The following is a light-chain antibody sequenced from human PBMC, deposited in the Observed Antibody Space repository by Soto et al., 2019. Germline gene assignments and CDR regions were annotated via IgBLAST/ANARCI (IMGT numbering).Light chain of an antibody. V-gene: IGKV3-11*01. CDR2: DAS. J-gene: IGKJ4*01. CDR3: QQRSDWPST. CDR1: QSVSRY. Sequence: EIVLTQSPATLSLSPGERATLSCRASQSVSRYLAWYQQKPGQAPRLLIYDASNRATCIPARFSGSGSGTDFTLTISSREPEDFAVYYCQQRSDWPSTFGGGTKVQIK.